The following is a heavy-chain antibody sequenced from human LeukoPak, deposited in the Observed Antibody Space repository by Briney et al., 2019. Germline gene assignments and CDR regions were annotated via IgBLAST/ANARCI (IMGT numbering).Heavy chain of an antibody. Sequence: AGGSLRLSCAASGFTFSSYWMHWVRQAPGKGLVWVSRINSDGSSTSYADSVKGRSTISRDNAKNTLYLQMNSLRAEDTAVYYCARDPNDYGDYDDRSETDYWGQGTLVTVSS. CDR2: INSDGSST. CDR3: ARDPNDYGDYDDRSETDY. CDR1: GFTFSSYW. J-gene: IGHJ4*02. D-gene: IGHD4-17*01. V-gene: IGHV3-74*01.